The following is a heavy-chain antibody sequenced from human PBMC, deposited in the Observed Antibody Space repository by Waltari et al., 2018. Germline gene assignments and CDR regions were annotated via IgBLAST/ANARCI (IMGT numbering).Heavy chain of an antibody. J-gene: IGHJ4*02. CDR3: ARIGSWPPWLDY. D-gene: IGHD6-13*01. Sequence: EVQLVESGGGLVQPGGSLRLSCGASGFTFSNYWMSWVRQAPGKGRGGVAKIKKDGSGTYYVDSVRGRFSISRDNAKNSLSLQMNSLRAEDTAVYYCARIGSWPPWLDYWGQGILVTVSS. CDR2: IKKDGSGT. CDR1: GFTFSNYW. V-gene: IGHV3-7*01.